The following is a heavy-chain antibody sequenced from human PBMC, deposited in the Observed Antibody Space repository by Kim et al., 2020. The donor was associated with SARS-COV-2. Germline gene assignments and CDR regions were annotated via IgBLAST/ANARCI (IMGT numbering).Heavy chain of an antibody. CDR3: AKEVVGFRSHSSDFQH. J-gene: IGHJ1*01. V-gene: IGHV4-61*02. D-gene: IGHD6-13*01. CDR1: GGSISSGSYY. Sequence: SETLSLTCTVSGGSISSGSYYWSWIRQPAGKGLEWIGRIYTSGSTNYNPSLKSRVTISVDTSKNQFSLKLSSVTAADTAVYYCAKEVVGFRSHSSDFQHWGQGTLVTVSS. CDR2: IYTSGST.